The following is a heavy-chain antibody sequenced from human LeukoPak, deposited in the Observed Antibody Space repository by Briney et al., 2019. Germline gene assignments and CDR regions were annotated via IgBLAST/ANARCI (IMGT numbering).Heavy chain of an antibody. J-gene: IGHJ5*02. Sequence: SETLSLTCTVSGGSISSGGYYWSWIRQHPGKGLEWIGYIYYSGSTYYNPSLKSRVTISVDTSKNQFSLKLSSVTAADTAVYYCARDLAVSDSCSGGSCYSSENWFDPWGQGTLVTVSS. CDR3: ARDLAVSDSCSGGSCYSSENWFDP. D-gene: IGHD2-15*01. CDR1: GGSISSGGYY. V-gene: IGHV4-31*03. CDR2: IYYSGST.